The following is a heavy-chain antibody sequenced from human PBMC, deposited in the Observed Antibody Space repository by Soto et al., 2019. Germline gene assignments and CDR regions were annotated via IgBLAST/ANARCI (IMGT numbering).Heavy chain of an antibody. CDR1: GDSITASY. J-gene: IGHJ4*02. V-gene: IGHV4-34*01. CDR3: VRGPYNYNSRYFDY. CDR2: INHSGIT. D-gene: IGHD1-1*01. Sequence: SETLSLTCTVSGDSITASYSNWAWIRQPPGKGLEWLAEINHSGITNYNPSVESRVSMSVDTSKNQSSLRLYSVTAADTAVYYCVRGPYNYNSRYFDYWGQGTLVTVSS.